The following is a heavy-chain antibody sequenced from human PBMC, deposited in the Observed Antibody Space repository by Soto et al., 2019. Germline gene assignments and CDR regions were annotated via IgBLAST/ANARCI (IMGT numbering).Heavy chain of an antibody. D-gene: IGHD3-22*01. CDR3: AGLYPYESSGYHLNY. J-gene: IGHJ4*02. CDR1: SGSFRSYY. CDR2: IYHSGST. V-gene: IGHV4-59*08. Sequence: PSETLSLTCTVSSGSFRSYYWSWIRQPPGKGLEWIGYIYHSGSTNYNPSLKSRVTMSVDTSKNQFSLKLSSVTAADTAVYYCAGLYPYESSGYHLNYWGQGTQVTVSS.